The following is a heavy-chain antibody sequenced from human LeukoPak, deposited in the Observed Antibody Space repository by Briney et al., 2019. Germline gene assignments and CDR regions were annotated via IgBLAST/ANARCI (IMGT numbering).Heavy chain of an antibody. V-gene: IGHV4-34*01. Sequence: SETLSLTCAVYGGSFSGYYWSWIRQPPGKGLEWIGEINHSGSTNYNPSLKSRATISVDTSKNQFSLKRSSVTAADTAVYYCARHPEPPVPEREYSSGMFDYWGQGTLVTVSS. CDR1: GGSFSGYY. CDR3: ARHPEPPVPEREYSSGMFDY. D-gene: IGHD3-22*01. J-gene: IGHJ4*02. CDR2: INHSGST.